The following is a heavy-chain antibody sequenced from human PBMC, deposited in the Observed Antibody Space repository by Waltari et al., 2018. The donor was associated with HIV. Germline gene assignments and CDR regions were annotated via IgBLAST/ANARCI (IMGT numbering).Heavy chain of an antibody. Sequence: QVQLVESGGGVVQPGKSLGRACADSGFSFSGFPMHWVRQVPGKGLEWVATISSDGSNKFCADSLRGRCNISRDNSKNTLYLHMSSLRPEDTSVYYCVKSNNSAWHNFVDWGQGTLVTVSS. CDR1: GFSFSGFP. J-gene: IGHJ4*02. CDR3: VKSNNSAWHNFVD. CDR2: ISSDGSNK. D-gene: IGHD3-22*01. V-gene: IGHV3-30-3*02.